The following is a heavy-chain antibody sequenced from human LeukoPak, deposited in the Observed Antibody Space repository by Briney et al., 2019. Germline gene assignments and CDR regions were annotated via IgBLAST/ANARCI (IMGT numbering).Heavy chain of an antibody. J-gene: IGHJ4*02. Sequence: GGSLRLSCAASGFSLSTHGMHWVRQAPGKGLEWVAGMWHDGTREDYADSVKGRSTISRDLSKNTLNLQMNSLRVEDTAMFYCARDLSYGSLDFRGQGTLVTVSS. CDR3: ARDLSYGSLDF. CDR2: MWHDGTRE. CDR1: GFSLSTHG. D-gene: IGHD1-26*01. V-gene: IGHV3-33*01.